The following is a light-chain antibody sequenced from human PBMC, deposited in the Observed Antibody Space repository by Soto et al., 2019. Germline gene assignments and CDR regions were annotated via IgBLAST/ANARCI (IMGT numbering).Light chain of an antibody. V-gene: IGKV3D-20*01. CDR1: QSVSTSS. CDR3: QHYGSSPWT. CDR2: DAS. J-gene: IGKJ1*01. Sequence: EIVLTQSPATLSLSPGERATLSCGASQSVSTSSLAWYQQKPGLAPRLLIYDASSRATGIPDRFSGSGSGTGFTLSHSRLEPEDFAVYYCQHYGSSPWTVGEGTKEEI.